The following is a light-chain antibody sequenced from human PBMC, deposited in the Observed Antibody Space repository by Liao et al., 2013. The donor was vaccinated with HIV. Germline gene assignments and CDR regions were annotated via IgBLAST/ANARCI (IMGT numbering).Light chain of an antibody. CDR2: DDS. J-gene: IGLJ1*01. V-gene: IGLV3-21*04. CDR1: NIGTKS. CDR3: QVWDSSTDHRV. Sequence: SYVLTQPPSVSVAPGKTATVSCGGNNIGTKSVHWYQQKPGQAPVVVIYDDSDRPSGIPERFSGSNSGNTATLTISRVEAGDEADYYCQVWDSSTDHRVFGAGTKVTVL.